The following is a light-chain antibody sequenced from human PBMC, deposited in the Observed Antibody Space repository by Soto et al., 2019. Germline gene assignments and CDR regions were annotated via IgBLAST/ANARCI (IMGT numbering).Light chain of an antibody. CDR3: QQSYSRPRT. CDR1: QSISTY. CDR2: TTS. J-gene: IGKJ1*01. Sequence: DIQMTQSPSSLSAYVGDRVTITCRASQSISTYLNWYLQKPGKAPNLLIYTTSILESGVPSRFSGSGSGTDFTLTISSLQPEDFATYFCQQSYSRPRTFGQGTTVDIK. V-gene: IGKV1-39*01.